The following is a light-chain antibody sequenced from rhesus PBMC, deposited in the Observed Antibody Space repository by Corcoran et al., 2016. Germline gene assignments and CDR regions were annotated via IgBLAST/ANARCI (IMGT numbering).Light chain of an antibody. J-gene: IGKJ4*01. Sequence: DIQMTQSPSSLSASVGDTVTITCRASQGISSYLAWYQQKPGKAPKLLIYKASTLQSGDPSRFSGSGTGTDLTLTISSLQPEDFATYYCQQHNSDPLTFGGGTKVELK. CDR2: KAS. V-gene: IGKV1-25*01. CDR1: QGISSY. CDR3: QQHNSDPLT.